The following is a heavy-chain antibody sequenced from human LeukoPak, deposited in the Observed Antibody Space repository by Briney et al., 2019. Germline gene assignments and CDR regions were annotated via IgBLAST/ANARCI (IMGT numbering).Heavy chain of an antibody. CDR3: ARLAAWSDY. CDR1: GFTFSIYA. D-gene: IGHD6-6*01. J-gene: IGHJ4*02. V-gene: IGHV3-23*01. CDR2: LSGNGRIV. Sequence: GGSLRLSCAGSGFTFSIYAMNWFRQAPGEGLEWVSGLSGNGRIVNYADSVKGRFTISRDNSKNTLSLQMNNLRAEDTAVYYCARLAAWSDYWGQGTLVTVSS.